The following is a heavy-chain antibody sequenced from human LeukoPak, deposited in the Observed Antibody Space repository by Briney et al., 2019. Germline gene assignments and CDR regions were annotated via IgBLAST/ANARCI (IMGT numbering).Heavy chain of an antibody. J-gene: IGHJ5*02. V-gene: IGHV4-59*01. CDR2: IYYSGST. Sequence: NTSETLSLTCTVSGGSISSYYWSWIRQPPGKGLEWIGYIYYSGSTNYNPSLKSRVTISVDTSKNQFSLKLSSVTAADTAVYYCARDRWSCSGGSCYSGYWFDPWGQGTLVTVSS. D-gene: IGHD2-15*01. CDR1: GGSISSYY. CDR3: ARDRWSCSGGSCYSGYWFDP.